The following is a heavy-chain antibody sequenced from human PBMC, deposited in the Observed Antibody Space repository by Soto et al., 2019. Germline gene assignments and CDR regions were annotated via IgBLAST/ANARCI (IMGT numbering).Heavy chain of an antibody. CDR1: GFSFSNFW. Sequence: QLGGPLRLSCAASGFSFSNFWMNWVRQAPGKGPEWVANIKQDGSEKNYVDSVKGRFTISRDNAENSLYLQMNSLRAEDTAIYYCVRDGVTARWTWFDYWGQGALVTVSS. J-gene: IGHJ4*02. CDR3: VRDGVTARWTWFDY. CDR2: IKQDGSEK. V-gene: IGHV3-7*01. D-gene: IGHD2-21*02.